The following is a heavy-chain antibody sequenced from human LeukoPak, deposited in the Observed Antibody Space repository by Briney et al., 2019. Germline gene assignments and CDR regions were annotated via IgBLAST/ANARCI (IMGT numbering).Heavy chain of an antibody. V-gene: IGHV3-23*01. J-gene: IGHJ4*02. CDR3: AEVFSSGWYYFDY. Sequence: GGSLRLSCAASGFTFSSYAMSWVRQAPGKGLEWVSAISGSGGSTYYADSVKGRFTISRDNSKNTLYLQMNSLRAEDTAVYYCAEVFSSGWYYFDYGGQGTLVTVSS. D-gene: IGHD6-19*01. CDR1: GFTFSSYA. CDR2: ISGSGGST.